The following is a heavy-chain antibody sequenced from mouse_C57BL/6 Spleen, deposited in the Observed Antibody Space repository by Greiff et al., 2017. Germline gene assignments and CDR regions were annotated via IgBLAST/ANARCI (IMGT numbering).Heavy chain of an antibody. D-gene: IGHD2-4*01. J-gene: IGHJ4*01. CDR1: GYAFSSSW. CDR2: IYPGDGDT. CDR3: ARWGDYDRYAMDY. Sequence: VKLQESGPELVKPGASVKISCKASGYAFSSSWMNWVKQRPGKGLEWIGRIYPGDGDTNYNGKFKGKATLTADKSSSTAYMQLSSLTSEDSAVYFCARWGDYDRYAMDYWGQGTSVTVSS. V-gene: IGHV1-82*01.